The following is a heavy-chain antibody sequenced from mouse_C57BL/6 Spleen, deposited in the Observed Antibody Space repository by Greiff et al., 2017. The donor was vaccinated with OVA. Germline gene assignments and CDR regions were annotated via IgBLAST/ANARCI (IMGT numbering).Heavy chain of an antibody. D-gene: IGHD1-1*01. CDR2: INPYNGGT. V-gene: IGHV1-19*01. J-gene: IGHJ1*03. Sequence: EVQLQQPGPVLVKPGASVKMSCKASGYTFTDYYMNWVKQSHGKSLEWIGVINPYNGGTSYNQKFKGKATLTVDKSSSTAYMELNSLTSEDSAVYYCARYYSSSAHWYFDVWGTGTTVTVSS. CDR1: GYTFTDYY. CDR3: ARYYSSSAHWYFDV.